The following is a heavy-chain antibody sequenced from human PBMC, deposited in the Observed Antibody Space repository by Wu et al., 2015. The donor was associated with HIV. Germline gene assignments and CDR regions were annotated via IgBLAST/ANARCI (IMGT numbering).Heavy chain of an antibody. V-gene: IGHV1-69*01. CDR1: GYTFTGYF. Sequence: QVQLVQSGAEVKKPGASVKVSCKASGYTFTGYFIHWVRQAPGQGLEWMGGINPLFGTTKHAQNFQGRVTITTDESKSTVYMELSSLRSEDTAVYYCVRNTDSVATSLYSLGVWGQGTTVTVSS. CDR2: INPLFGTT. CDR3: VRNTDSVATSLYSLGV. J-gene: IGHJ6*02. D-gene: IGHD5-12*01.